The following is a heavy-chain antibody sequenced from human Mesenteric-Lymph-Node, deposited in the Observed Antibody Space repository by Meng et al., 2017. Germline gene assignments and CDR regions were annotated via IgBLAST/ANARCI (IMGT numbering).Heavy chain of an antibody. Sequence: QVPLTEPGQGLVRPSETLSLTCSVPGASVSINPSSWTWVRQPPGKGLEWIGYNFNDGGTNYNPSLKTRVTMSIDTSKNQFSLTLSSVTAADTAIYYCARDNMGSIDYWGQGSLVTVSS. D-gene: IGHD1-26*01. V-gene: IGHV4-61*01. CDR3: ARDNMGSIDY. CDR1: GASVSINPSS. J-gene: IGHJ4*02. CDR2: NFNDGGT.